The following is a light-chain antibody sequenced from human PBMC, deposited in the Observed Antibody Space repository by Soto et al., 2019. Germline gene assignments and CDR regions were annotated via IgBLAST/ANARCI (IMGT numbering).Light chain of an antibody. V-gene: IGLV2-8*01. CDR1: SSDVGNYNF. CDR3: GSYAGSSYV. Sequence: QSVLTQPPSASGSPGQSVTISCTGTSSDVGNYNFVSWYQQHPGKAPNLMIYEVSKRPSGVPDRFSGSKSGNTASLTVSGLQADDEAEYYCGSYAGSSYVFGTGTKVTVL. CDR2: EVS. J-gene: IGLJ1*01.